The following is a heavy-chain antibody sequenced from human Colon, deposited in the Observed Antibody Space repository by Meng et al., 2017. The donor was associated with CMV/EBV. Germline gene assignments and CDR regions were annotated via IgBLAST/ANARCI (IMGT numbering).Heavy chain of an antibody. V-gene: IGHV2-5*01. J-gene: IGHJ5*02. D-gene: IGHD3-3*01. Sequence: CTFSGFSLNTSTVAVGWFRQPPGQALEWLALFYWNDDQRYSPSLRNRLTITKGTSKNQLVLTMTNMDPVDTATYFCAHRRTIFGGFDPWGQGSLVTVSS. CDR3: AHRRTIFGGFDP. CDR2: FYWNDDQ. CDR1: GFSLNTSTVA.